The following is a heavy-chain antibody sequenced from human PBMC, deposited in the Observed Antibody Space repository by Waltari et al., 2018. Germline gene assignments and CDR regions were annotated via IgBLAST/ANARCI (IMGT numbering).Heavy chain of an antibody. CDR3: ARDGAQTYYYDSSGYYHDAFDI. CDR2: IIPIFGTA. V-gene: IGHV1-69*12. CDR1: GGTFSSYA. Sequence: QVQLVQSGAEVKKPGSSVTVSCKASGGTFSSYAISWVRQAPGQGLEWMGGIIPIFGTANYAQKFQGRVTITADESTSTAYMELSSLRSEDTAVYYCARDGAQTYYYDSSGYYHDAFDIWGQGTMVTVSS. J-gene: IGHJ3*02. D-gene: IGHD3-22*01.